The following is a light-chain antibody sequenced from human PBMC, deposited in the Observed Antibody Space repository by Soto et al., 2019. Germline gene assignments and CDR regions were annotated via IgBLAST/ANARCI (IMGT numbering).Light chain of an antibody. CDR1: SSDIGTYNY. Sequence: QSALTQPASVSGSPGQSITISCTGTSSDIGTYNYVSWYQQHPGQAPKLMVYDVSNRPSGVSDRFSGSKSGNTASLAISVLPAEDEADYYCYSCSRSSGTRYVFGTGTKLTVL. CDR2: DVS. CDR3: YSCSRSSGTRYV. V-gene: IGLV2-14*03. J-gene: IGLJ1*01.